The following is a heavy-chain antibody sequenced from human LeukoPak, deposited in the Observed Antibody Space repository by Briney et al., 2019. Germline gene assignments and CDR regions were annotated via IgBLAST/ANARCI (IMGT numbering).Heavy chain of an antibody. J-gene: IGHJ5*02. CDR2: ISYDGSNK. CDR1: GLTFRSYG. D-gene: IGHD3-10*01. V-gene: IGHV3-30*18. CDR3: AKGYATILLWFGETP. Sequence: GRSLRPSCADSGLTFRSYGMHWVRQAPGKRLEWVAVISYDGSNKYYADSVKGRFTISRDNSKNTLYLQMNSLRAEDTAVYYCAKGYATILLWFGETPWGQGTLVTVSS.